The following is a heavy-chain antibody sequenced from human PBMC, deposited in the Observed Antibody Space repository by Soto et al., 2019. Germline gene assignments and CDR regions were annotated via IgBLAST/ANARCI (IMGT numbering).Heavy chain of an antibody. V-gene: IGHV3-21*01. D-gene: IGHD1-26*01. CDR2: ISSSSSYI. CDR1: GFTFSSYS. Sequence: EVQLVESGGGLVKPGGSLRLSCAASGFTFSSYSMNWVRQAPGKGLEWVSAISSSSSYIYYADSVKGRFTISRDNAKNSLYLQMNSLRAEDTAVYYCARGVAGRYYYYGMDVWGQGTTVTVSS. CDR3: ARGVAGRYYYYGMDV. J-gene: IGHJ6*02.